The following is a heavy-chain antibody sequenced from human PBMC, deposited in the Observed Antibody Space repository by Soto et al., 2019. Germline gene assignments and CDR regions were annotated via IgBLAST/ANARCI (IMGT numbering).Heavy chain of an antibody. CDR3: ARRITIFGVVNEGFDH. CDR1: GGTFSSYA. Sequence: SVKVSCKASGGTFSSYAISWVRQAPGQGLEWMGGIIPIFGTANYAQKFQGRVTITADESTSTAYMELRSLRSEDTAVYYCARRITIFGVVNEGFDHWGQGTLVTVSS. CDR2: IIPIFGTA. J-gene: IGHJ4*02. D-gene: IGHD3-3*01. V-gene: IGHV1-69*13.